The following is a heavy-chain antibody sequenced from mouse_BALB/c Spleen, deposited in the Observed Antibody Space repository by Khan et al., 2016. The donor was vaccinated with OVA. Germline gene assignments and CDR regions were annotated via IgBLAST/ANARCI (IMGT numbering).Heavy chain of an antibody. CDR3: ARPPYFSYVMDN. CDR1: GHTFTKYG. J-gene: IGHJ4*01. CDR2: INTYTGEP. Sequence: QIQLVQSGPELKKPGETVKISCKSSGHTFTKYGMNWVKQAPGKGLKWMGWINTYTGEPTYADDFTGRFAFSLEASARTAYLQINNLKNEDTATYFGARPPYFSYVMDNWGQGTSVIVSS. V-gene: IGHV9-3-1*01. D-gene: IGHD2-10*01.